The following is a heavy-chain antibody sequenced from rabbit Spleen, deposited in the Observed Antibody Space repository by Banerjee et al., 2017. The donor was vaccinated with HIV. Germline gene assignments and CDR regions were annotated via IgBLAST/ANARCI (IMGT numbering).Heavy chain of an antibody. J-gene: IGHJ4*01. Sequence: QSLEESGGGLVQPEGSLALTCKASGFSFSSSDYICWVRQAPGKGLEWISCIAGSSSGFTYSATWAKGRFTISKASSTTVTLQMTTLTAVDTATYFCVRDTWRFNLWGPGTLVTVS. V-gene: IGHV1S40*01. CDR1: GFSFSSSDY. CDR3: VRDTWRFNL. D-gene: IGHD3-1*01. CDR2: IAGSSSGFT.